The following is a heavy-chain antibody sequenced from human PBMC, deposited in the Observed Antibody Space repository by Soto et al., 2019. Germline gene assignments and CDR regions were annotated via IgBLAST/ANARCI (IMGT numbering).Heavy chain of an antibody. CDR2: IYYSGST. Sequence: PSETLSLTCTVADGSISSYYWSWIRQPPGKGLEWIGYIYYSGSTNYNPSLKSRVTISVDTSKNQFSLKLSSVTAADTAVYYCARHKELLLDYWGQGTLVTVSS. CDR3: ARHKELLLDY. CDR1: DGSISSYY. J-gene: IGHJ4*02. D-gene: IGHD2-15*01. V-gene: IGHV4-59*08.